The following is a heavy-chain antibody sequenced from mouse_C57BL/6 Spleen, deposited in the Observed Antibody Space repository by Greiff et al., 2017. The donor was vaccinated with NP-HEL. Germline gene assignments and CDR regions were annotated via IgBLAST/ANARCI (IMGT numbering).Heavy chain of an antibody. CDR1: GYTFTSYW. Sequence: QVQLKEPGAELVMPGASVKLSCKASGYTFTSYWMHWVKQRPGQGLEWIGEIDPSDSYTNYNQKFKGKSTLTVDKSSSTAYMQLSSLTSEDSAVYYCARWGTVVATRYFDVWGTGTTVTVSS. CDR2: IDPSDSYT. V-gene: IGHV1-69*01. J-gene: IGHJ1*03. CDR3: ARWGTVVATRYFDV. D-gene: IGHD1-1*01.